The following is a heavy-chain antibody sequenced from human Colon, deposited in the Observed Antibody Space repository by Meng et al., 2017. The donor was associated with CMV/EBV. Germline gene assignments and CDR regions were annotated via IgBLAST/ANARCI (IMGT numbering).Heavy chain of an antibody. CDR2: INTEQSFT. CDR1: GFPFSTYW. CDR3: ARDRERASCTGGSCYFNLFDS. D-gene: IGHD2-15*01. V-gene: IGHV3-74*01. Sequence: EVQLEQSGGGLVQPGGSLRLSCAASGFPFSTYWMHWVRQAAGKGLVWVATINTEQSFTSYADAVKGRFTISRDNAKNTLYLQMNSLSDEDTAVYYCARDRERASCTGGSCYFNLFDSWGQGTLVTVSS. J-gene: IGHJ4*02.